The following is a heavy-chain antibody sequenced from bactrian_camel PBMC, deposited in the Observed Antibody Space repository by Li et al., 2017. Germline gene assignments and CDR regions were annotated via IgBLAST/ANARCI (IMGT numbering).Heavy chain of an antibody. V-gene: IGHV3S40*01. CDR1: GFTFSNYY. D-gene: IGHD1*01. J-gene: IGHJ4*01. CDR3: VTDALYGLSSPSD. CDR2: ITASGTT. Sequence: VQLVESGGGSVQAGGSLKLSCAASGFTFSNYYITWVRQAPGRGLEWVSSITASGTTSYSNSVRGRFTISRDNAKNTVYLQMNSLKPEDTARYYCVTDALYGLSSPSDWGQGTQVTVS.